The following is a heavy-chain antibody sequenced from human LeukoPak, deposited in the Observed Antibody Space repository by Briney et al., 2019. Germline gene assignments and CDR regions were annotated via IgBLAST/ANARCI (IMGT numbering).Heavy chain of an antibody. CDR2: IYSSGST. CDR1: GGSTSSYY. CDR3: ARHLDYYGSGTYEY. V-gene: IGHV4-59*01. Sequence: SETLSLTCAVSGGSTSSYYWSWIRQPPGKGLEWIGYIYSSGSTNYNPSLKSRVTISLDTSKNQFSLRLSSVTAADTAVYYCARHLDYYGSGTYEYWGQGTLVTVSS. D-gene: IGHD3-10*01. J-gene: IGHJ4*02.